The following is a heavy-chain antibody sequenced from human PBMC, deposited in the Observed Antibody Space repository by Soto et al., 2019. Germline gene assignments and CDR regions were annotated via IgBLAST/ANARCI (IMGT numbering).Heavy chain of an antibody. J-gene: IGHJ4*02. V-gene: IGHV5-51*01. D-gene: IGHD4-17*01. Sequence: GESLKISCKGSGYTFTNYWIGWVRQMPGKGLEWMGIIYPGDSDIRYSPSFQGQVTISGDKSISTAYLQWTSLKASDSAMYYCARVGPDDYGDHPASSDFDYWGQGTLVTVSS. CDR3: ARVGPDDYGDHPASSDFDY. CDR1: GYTFTNYW. CDR2: IYPGDSDI.